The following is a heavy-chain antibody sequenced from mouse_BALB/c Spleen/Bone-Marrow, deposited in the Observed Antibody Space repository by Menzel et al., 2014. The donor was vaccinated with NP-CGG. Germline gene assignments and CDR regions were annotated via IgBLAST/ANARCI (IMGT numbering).Heavy chain of an antibody. J-gene: IGHJ3*01. D-gene: IGHD1-1*01. Sequence: EVHLVESGGGLVKPGGSLKLSCAASGFTFSSYAMSWVRQTPEKGLEWVATISSGGSYTYYPDSVKGRFTISRDNAKNTLYLQMSSLRSEDTAMYYCARPHYYGSSWFAYWGQGTLVTVSA. CDR1: GFTFSSYA. CDR2: ISSGGSYT. V-gene: IGHV5-9-3*01. CDR3: ARPHYYGSSWFAY.